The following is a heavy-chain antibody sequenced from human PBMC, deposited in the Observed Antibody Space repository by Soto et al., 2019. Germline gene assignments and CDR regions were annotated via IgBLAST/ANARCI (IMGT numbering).Heavy chain of an antibody. J-gene: IGHJ5*02. CDR3: AVTRYNWFDP. V-gene: IGHV4-39*01. Sequence: SETLSLTCTVSGGSISSSSYYWGWIRQPPGKGLEWIGSIYYSGSTYCNPSLKSRVTISVDTSKNQFSLKLSSVTAADTAVYYCAVTRYNWFDPWGQGTLVTVSS. CDR2: IYYSGST. D-gene: IGHD5-18*01. CDR1: GGSISSSSYY.